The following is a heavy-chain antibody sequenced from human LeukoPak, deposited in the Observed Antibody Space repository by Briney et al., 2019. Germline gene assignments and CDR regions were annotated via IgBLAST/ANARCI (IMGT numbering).Heavy chain of an antibody. CDR1: GGSFSGYY. Sequence: SETLSLTCAVYGGSFSGYYWSWIRQPPGKGLEWIGEINHSGSTNYNPSLKSRVTISVDTSKNQFSLKLSSVTAADTAVYYCARNTYYFDYWGQGTLVTVSS. CDR3: ARNTYYFDY. CDR2: INHSGST. V-gene: IGHV4-34*01. J-gene: IGHJ4*02.